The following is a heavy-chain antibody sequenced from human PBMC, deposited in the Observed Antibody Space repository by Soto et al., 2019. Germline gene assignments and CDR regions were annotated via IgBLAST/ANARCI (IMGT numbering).Heavy chain of an antibody. V-gene: IGHV1-2*04. CDR1: GYTFTGYY. CDR2: INPNSGGT. J-gene: IGHJ5*02. Sequence: ASVKVSCKASGYTFTGYYMHWVRQAPGQGLEWMGWINPNSGGTNYAQKFQGWVTMTRDTSISTAYMELSRLRSDDTAVYYCAGAPLLRYFDGTPSNCFNPWAQEPLFTVSS. D-gene: IGHD3-9*01. CDR3: AGAPLLRYFDGTPSNCFNP.